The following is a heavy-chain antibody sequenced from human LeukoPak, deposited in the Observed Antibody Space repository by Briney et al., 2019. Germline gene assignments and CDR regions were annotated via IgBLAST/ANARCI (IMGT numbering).Heavy chain of an antibody. CDR2: IRYDGSNK. J-gene: IGHJ4*02. V-gene: IGHV3-30*02. CDR3: AKDPNGDYDY. D-gene: IGHD4-17*01. Sequence: GGSLRLSCAASGFTFSSYGMHWVRQAPGKGLEWVAFIRYDGSNKYYADSVKGRFTISRYNSKNTLYLQMNSMRAEDTAVYYCAKDPNGDYDYWGQGTLVTVSS. CDR1: GFTFSSYG.